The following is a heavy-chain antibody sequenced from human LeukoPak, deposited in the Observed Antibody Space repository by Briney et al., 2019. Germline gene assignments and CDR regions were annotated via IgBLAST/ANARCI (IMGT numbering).Heavy chain of an antibody. CDR1: GFTFSSYS. CDR2: ISSSSSTK. V-gene: IGHV3-48*02. Sequence: GGSLRLSCAASGFTFSSYSMNWVRQAPGKGLEWVSYISSSSSTKYYADSVKGRFTISRDNAKNSLSLQMNSLRDEDTAVYYCANRLDYYADWGQGTLVIVSS. CDR3: ANRLDYYAD. J-gene: IGHJ4*02. D-gene: IGHD1-26*01.